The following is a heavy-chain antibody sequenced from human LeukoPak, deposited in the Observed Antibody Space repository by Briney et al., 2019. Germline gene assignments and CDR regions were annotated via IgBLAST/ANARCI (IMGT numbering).Heavy chain of an antibody. CDR3: ARGLHGSGSYYSIYYYYYMDV. CDR1: GGSFSGYY. CDR2: IYYSGST. J-gene: IGHJ6*03. D-gene: IGHD3-10*01. V-gene: IGHV4-34*01. Sequence: SETLSLTCAVYGGSFSGYYWSWIRQPPGKGLEWIGSIYYSGSTYYNPSLKSRVTISVDTSKNQFSLKLSSVTAADTAVYYCARGLHGSGSYYSIYYYYYMDVWGKGTTVTISS.